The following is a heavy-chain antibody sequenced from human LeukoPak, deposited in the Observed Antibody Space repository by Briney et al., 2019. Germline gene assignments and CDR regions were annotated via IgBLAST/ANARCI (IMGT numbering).Heavy chain of an antibody. Sequence: SVKVSCTASGGTFSRYAISWVRQAPGQGLEWMGGIIPIFGTANFAQKFQGRVTITSDESTTTAYMELSSLRSEDTAVYYCAKNIVVVPEVDYYYYYMDVWGKGTTVTVSS. CDR2: IIPIFGTA. J-gene: IGHJ6*03. CDR1: GGTFSRYA. CDR3: AKNIVVVPEVDYYYYYMDV. V-gene: IGHV1-69*01. D-gene: IGHD2-2*01.